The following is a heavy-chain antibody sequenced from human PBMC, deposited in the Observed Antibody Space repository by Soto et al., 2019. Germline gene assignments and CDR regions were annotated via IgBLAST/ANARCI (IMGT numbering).Heavy chain of an antibody. CDR3: ARGGTAIVIYCFGY. Sequence: QVQLLQSGAEVKKPGASVKVSCKASGSTFSSYAISWVRQAPGQGLEWMGGIIPNCGTANYAQKFQGRVTITADESTSRASVGLRSLRSEDMAVYYCARGGTAIVIYCFGYWGGGALVIVAS. J-gene: IGHJ4*02. D-gene: IGHD5-18*01. CDR2: IIPNCGTA. CDR1: GSTFSSYA. V-gene: IGHV1-69*01.